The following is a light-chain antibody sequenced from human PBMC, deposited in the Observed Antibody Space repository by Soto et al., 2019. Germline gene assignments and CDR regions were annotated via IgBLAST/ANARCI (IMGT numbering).Light chain of an antibody. CDR1: HDISNY. V-gene: IGKV1-33*01. CDR2: DAS. Sequence: DIQMTQSPSSLSASVGDRVTITSQASHDISNYLNWYQQKPGKAPKLLIYDASNLETGVPSRFSGSGSGTDFTFTISSLQPEDIATYYCQQYDNLPAFGGGTKVEIK. J-gene: IGKJ4*01. CDR3: QQYDNLPA.